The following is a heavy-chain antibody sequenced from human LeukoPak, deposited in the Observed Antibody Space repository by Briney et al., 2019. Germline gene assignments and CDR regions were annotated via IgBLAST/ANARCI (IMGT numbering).Heavy chain of an antibody. D-gene: IGHD3-16*02. V-gene: IGHV1-2*02. CDR1: GYTFTGYH. CDR3: ARELGSRLTFGGVISYGMDV. Sequence: GASVKVSCKASGYTFTGYHMHWVRQAPGQGLEWMGWINPNSGGTNYAQKFQGRVTMTRDTSIRTAYMELSRLRSDDTAVYYCARELGSRLTFGGVISYGMDVWGQGTTVTVSS. J-gene: IGHJ6*02. CDR2: INPNSGGT.